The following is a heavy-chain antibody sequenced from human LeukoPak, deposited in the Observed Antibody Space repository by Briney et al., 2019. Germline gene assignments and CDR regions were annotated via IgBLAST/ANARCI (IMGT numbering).Heavy chain of an antibody. Sequence: KPGGSLRLSCAASGFTFSSYSMNWVRQAPGKGLEWVSSISSSSSYIYYADSVKGRFTISRDNAKNSLYLQMNSLRAEDTAVYYCAGDARYAFGVSYDSSGYYYDYWGQGTLVTVSS. V-gene: IGHV3-21*01. J-gene: IGHJ4*02. CDR2: ISSSSSYI. D-gene: IGHD3-22*01. CDR1: GFTFSSYS. CDR3: AGDARYAFGVSYDSSGYYYDY.